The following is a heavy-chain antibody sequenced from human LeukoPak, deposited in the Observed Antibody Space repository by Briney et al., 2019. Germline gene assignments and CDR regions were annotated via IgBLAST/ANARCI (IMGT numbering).Heavy chain of an antibody. CDR3: ARALLSKMATITWPNVYYMDV. D-gene: IGHD5-24*01. CDR2: FIPFFGTA. V-gene: IGHV1-69*05. Sequence: RASVTVSCKASGGTFSSYAISWVRQAAGRGLGWMGGFIPFFGTANYAQKCQGRVTITTDESTSTAYMELSSLRSEDTAVYYCARALLSKMATITWPNVYYMDVWGKGTTVTVSS. J-gene: IGHJ6*03. CDR1: GGTFSSYA.